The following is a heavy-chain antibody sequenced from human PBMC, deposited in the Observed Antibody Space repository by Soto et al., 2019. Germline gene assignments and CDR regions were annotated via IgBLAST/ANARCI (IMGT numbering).Heavy chain of an antibody. Sequence: TGGSLRLSCATSGFTFSDYYRSWIRQAPGKGLEWVSYISSSSSYTNYADSVKGRFTISRDNAKNSLYLQMNSLRAEDTAVYYCARAVDYYYYGMDVWCLGTTVTV. CDR3: ARAVDYYYYGMDV. CDR2: ISSSSSYT. V-gene: IGHV3-11*06. D-gene: IGHD2-15*01. CDR1: GFTFSDYY. J-gene: IGHJ6*02.